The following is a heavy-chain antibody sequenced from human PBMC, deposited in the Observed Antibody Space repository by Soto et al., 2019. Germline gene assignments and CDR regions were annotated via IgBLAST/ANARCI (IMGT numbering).Heavy chain of an antibody. J-gene: IGHJ4*02. Sequence: EVQLVESGGGLVQPGRSLRLSCAASGFTFGDYAMHWVRQAPGKGLEWVSGISWRSDTMTYADSVKGRFTVSRDNAKNSLYLQMNSLRDVDTALYYCAKDSHFLLRGSFDYWGQGALVAVSS. D-gene: IGHD3-3*02. CDR3: AKDSHFLLRGSFDY. CDR2: ISWRSDTM. CDR1: GFTFGDYA. V-gene: IGHV3-9*01.